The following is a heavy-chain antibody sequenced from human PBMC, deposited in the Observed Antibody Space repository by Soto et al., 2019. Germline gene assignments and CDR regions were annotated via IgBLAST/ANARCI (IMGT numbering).Heavy chain of an antibody. V-gene: IGHV3-30*18. CDR2: ISYDGSNK. CDR3: AKDLVGIAAYQIYYYYYYYMDV. J-gene: IGHJ6*03. D-gene: IGHD6-13*01. Sequence: QVQLVESGGGVVQPGRSLRLSCAASGFTFSSYGMQWVRQAPGKGLEWVAVISYDGSNKYYADSVKGRFTISRDNSKNTLYLQMNSLRAEDTAVYYCAKDLVGIAAYQIYYYYYYYMDVWGKGTTVTVSS. CDR1: GFTFSSYG.